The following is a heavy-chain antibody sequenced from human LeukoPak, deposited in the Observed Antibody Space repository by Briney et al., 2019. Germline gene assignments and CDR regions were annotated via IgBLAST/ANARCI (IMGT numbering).Heavy chain of an antibody. V-gene: IGHV4-61*03. J-gene: IGHJ4*02. CDR2: IYHSGNT. CDR3: ARGPGGYSYGYYFDY. Sequence: SETLSLTCTVSGGSVSSGPYYWSWIRQPPGKGLEWIGYIYHSGNTNYNPSLKSRVTISVDTSKNHFSLKLSSVTAADTAVYYCARGPGGYSYGYYFDYWGQGTLVTVSS. D-gene: IGHD5-18*01. CDR1: GGSVSSGPYY.